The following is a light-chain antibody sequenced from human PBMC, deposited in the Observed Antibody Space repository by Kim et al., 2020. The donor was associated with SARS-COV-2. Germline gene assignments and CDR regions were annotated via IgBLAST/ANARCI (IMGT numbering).Light chain of an antibody. Sequence: SVVRGRSATLTCGEADIDDKNVRWDRPRPGQGPVAVIYRNSNRPSGIPGRFSGFSSGNTATLTISRAQAGDEADYYCQVWDNSFVIFGGGTQLTVL. V-gene: IGLV3-9*01. CDR1: DIDDKN. J-gene: IGLJ2*01. CDR3: QVWDNSFVI. CDR2: RNS.